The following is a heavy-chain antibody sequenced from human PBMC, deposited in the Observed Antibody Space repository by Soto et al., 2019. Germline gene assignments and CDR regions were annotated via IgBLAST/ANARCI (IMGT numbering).Heavy chain of an antibody. J-gene: IGHJ5*02. CDR1: GYTFTSYD. CDR3: ARKGLSTYYDFWSGYYTGWFDP. V-gene: IGHV1-8*01. Sequence: GASVKVSCKASGYTFTSYDINWVRKATGQGLEWMGWMNPNSGNTGYAQKFQGRVTMTRNTSVSTAYMELSSLRSEDTAVYYCARKGLSTYYDFWSGYYTGWFDPWGQGTLVTVSS. CDR2: MNPNSGNT. D-gene: IGHD3-3*01.